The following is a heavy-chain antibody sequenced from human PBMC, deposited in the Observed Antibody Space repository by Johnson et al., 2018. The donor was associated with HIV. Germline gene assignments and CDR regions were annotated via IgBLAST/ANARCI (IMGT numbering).Heavy chain of an antibody. D-gene: IGHD2-21*02. V-gene: IGHV3-30-3*02. J-gene: IGHJ3*02. CDR3: AKDIGGDPNDAFDI. CDR1: YA. Sequence: YAMHWVRQAPGKGLEWVAVISYDGSNKYYADSVKGRFTISRDNAKNSLYLQMNSLRAEDTALYYCAKDIGGDPNDAFDIWGQGTMVTVSS. CDR2: ISYDGSNK.